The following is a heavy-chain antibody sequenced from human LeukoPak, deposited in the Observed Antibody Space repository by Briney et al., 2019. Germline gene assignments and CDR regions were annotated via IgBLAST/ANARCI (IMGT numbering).Heavy chain of an antibody. Sequence: PGGSLRLSCAASGFTVSSNYMSWVRQAPGKGLEWISVIYTGGSTYYAGSVKGRFTISRDNSKNTLYLQMNSLRAEDTAVYYCATGYSSSWYEDYFDYWGQGTLVTVSS. CDR1: GFTVSSNY. CDR3: ATGYSSSWYEDYFDY. J-gene: IGHJ4*02. D-gene: IGHD6-13*01. V-gene: IGHV3-53*01. CDR2: IYTGGST.